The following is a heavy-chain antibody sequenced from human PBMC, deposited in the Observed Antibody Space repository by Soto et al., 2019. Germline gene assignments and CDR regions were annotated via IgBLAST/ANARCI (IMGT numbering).Heavy chain of an antibody. Sequence: LRLSCAASGFTFSSYAMSWVRQAPGKGLEWVSAISGSGGSTYYADSVKGRFTISRDDSENTLFLQMSSLRAEDTAKYYCAKSGPTNYFDFWGQGTLVTVSS. CDR2: ISGSGGST. CDR1: GFTFSSYA. J-gene: IGHJ4*02. V-gene: IGHV3-23*01. D-gene: IGHD1-26*01. CDR3: AKSGPTNYFDF.